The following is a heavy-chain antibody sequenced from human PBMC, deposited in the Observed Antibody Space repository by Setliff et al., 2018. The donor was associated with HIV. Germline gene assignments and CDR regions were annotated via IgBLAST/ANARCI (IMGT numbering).Heavy chain of an antibody. CDR1: GYTFTSYG. D-gene: IGHD1-1*01. CDR2: ISAYNGNT. CDR3: AKGARLEVPESAFDC. J-gene: IGHJ3*01. Sequence: ASVKVSCKASGYTFTSYGISWVRQAPGQGLEWMGWISAYNGNTNYAQKLQGRVTMTTDASTSTTYMELRSLRSDDTAIYYCAKGARLEVPESAFDCWGQGTMVTVSS. V-gene: IGHV1-18*01.